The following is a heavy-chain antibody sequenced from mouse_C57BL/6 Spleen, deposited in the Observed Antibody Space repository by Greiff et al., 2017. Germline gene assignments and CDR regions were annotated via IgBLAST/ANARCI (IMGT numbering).Heavy chain of an antibody. V-gene: IGHV1-42*01. J-gene: IGHJ1*03. CDR2: INPSTGGT. Sequence: EVMLVESGPELVKPGASVKISCKASGYSFTGYYMNWVKQSPEKSLEWIGEINPSTGGTTYNQKFKAKATLTVDKSSSTAYMQLKSLTSEDSAVYYCARLKSNYVDWYFDVWGTGTTVTVSS. D-gene: IGHD2-5*01. CDR3: ARLKSNYVDWYFDV. CDR1: GYSFTGYY.